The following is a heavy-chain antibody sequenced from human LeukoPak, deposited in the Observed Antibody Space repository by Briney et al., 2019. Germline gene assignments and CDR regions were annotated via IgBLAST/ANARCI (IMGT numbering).Heavy chain of an antibody. CDR1: GVTFSSYA. J-gene: IGHJ4*02. D-gene: IGHD6-19*01. Sequence: SVKVSCKASGVTFSSYAISWVRQAPGQGLEWMGGIIPIFGTANYAQEFQGRVTITADESTSTAYMELSSLRSEDTAVYYCARDSSGWYCLDYWGQGTPVTVSS. CDR2: IIPIFGTA. CDR3: ARDSSGWYCLDY. V-gene: IGHV1-69*13.